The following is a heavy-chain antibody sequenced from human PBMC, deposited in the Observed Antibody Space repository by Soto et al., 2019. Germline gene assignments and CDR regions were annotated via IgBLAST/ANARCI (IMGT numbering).Heavy chain of an antibody. CDR2: IIPIFGIA. CDR3: ARVKGSGYHNWFDP. D-gene: IGHD3-22*01. J-gene: IGHJ5*02. CDR1: GGTFSRYS. V-gene: IGHV1-69*02. Sequence: ASVKVSCKASGGTFSRYSITWVRQAPGHGLEWIGRIIPIFGIASYAQKLQGRVTMTTDTSTSTAYMELRSLRSDDTAVYYCARVKGSGYHNWFDPWGQGTLVTVSS.